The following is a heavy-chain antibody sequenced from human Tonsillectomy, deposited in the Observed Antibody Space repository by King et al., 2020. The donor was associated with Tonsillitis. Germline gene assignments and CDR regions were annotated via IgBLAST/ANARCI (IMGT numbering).Heavy chain of an antibody. CDR2: TRNKANRYTT. V-gene: IGHV3-72*01. CDR3: ARGSGWYEEGRYFYGMDV. J-gene: IGHJ6*02. Sequence: VQLVESGGGLVQPGGSLRLSCVASGFTFRDHYMDWVRQAPEKGLEWVGRTRNKANRYTTEYAASVEGRFIISRDESKNSVHLQMNSLKIEDTAVYYCARGSGWYEEGRYFYGMDVWGQGTTVTVS. CDR1: GFTFRDHY. D-gene: IGHD6-19*01.